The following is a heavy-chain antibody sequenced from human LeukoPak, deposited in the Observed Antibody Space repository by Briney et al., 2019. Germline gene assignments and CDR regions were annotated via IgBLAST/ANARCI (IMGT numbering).Heavy chain of an antibody. J-gene: IGHJ4*02. CDR2: IYYSGST. V-gene: IGHV4-39*07. CDR3: ARDSGVTMVRGVLYPNYFDY. D-gene: IGHD3-10*01. Sequence: PSETLSLTCTVSGGSISSDSYYWGWTRQPPGKGLQWIGCIYYSGSTYYKPSLKSRVTISVDTSKNQFSLKLSSVTAADTAVYYCARDSGVTMVRGVLYPNYFDYWGQGTLVTVSS. CDR1: GGSISSDSYY.